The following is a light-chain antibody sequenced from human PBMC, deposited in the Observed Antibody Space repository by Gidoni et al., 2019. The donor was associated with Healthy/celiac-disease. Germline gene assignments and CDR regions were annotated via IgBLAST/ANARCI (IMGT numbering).Light chain of an antibody. J-gene: IGKJ2*01. CDR2: KAS. CDR1: QSISSS. Sequence: DIQMSQSPSTLSASVGDRVTITCRASQSISSSLAWYQQKPGKAPKLLNYKASSLESGVPSRFSGSGSGTEFTLTISGLQPDDFATYYCQQYNSYPYTFGQGTKLEIK. V-gene: IGKV1-5*03. CDR3: QQYNSYPYT.